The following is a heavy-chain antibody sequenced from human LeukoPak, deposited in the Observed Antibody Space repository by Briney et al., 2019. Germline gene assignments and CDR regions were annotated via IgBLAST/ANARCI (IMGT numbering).Heavy chain of an antibody. CDR3: ARSPHNWNGEDYYYYMDV. D-gene: IGHD1-1*01. CDR1: GFTFSSYW. V-gene: IGHV3-74*01. CDR2: INTDGSST. Sequence: GGSLRLSCAASGFTFSSYWMHWVRQAPGKGLVWVSRINTDGSSTSYADSVKGRFTISRDNSKNTLYLQMNSLTAEDTAVYYCARSPHNWNGEDYYYYMDVWGKGTTVTVSS. J-gene: IGHJ6*03.